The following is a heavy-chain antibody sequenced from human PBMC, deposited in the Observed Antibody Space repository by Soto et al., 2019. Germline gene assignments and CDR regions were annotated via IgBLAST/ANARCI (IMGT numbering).Heavy chain of an antibody. D-gene: IGHD3-22*01. J-gene: IGHJ5*02. V-gene: IGHV1-2*02. Sequence: QVQLVQSGAEVKKPGASVKVSCKASGYIFTGYYMHWLRQAPGQGLEWMGWFNPNSGGTKYAQKFQGRVTMTNDTSINTAYMKLSGLISDDTAVYYCARGDFDSSANYYAGWFDPWGQGTLVTVSS. CDR1: GYIFTGYY. CDR3: ARGDFDSSANYYAGWFDP. CDR2: FNPNSGGT.